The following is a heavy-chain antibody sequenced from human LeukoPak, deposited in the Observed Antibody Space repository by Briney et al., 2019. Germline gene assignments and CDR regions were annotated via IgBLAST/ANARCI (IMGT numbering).Heavy chain of an antibody. J-gene: IGHJ4*02. CDR1: GFTFSSYA. V-gene: IGHV3-23*01. Sequence: GGSLRLSCAASGFTFSSYAMSWVRQAPGKGLEWVSAISGSGGSTYYADSVKGRFTISRDNSKNTLYLQMNSLRAEDTAVYYCAKDREPGYSYGYDFDYWGQGTLVTVSS. D-gene: IGHD5-18*01. CDR3: AKDREPGYSYGYDFDY. CDR2: ISGSGGST.